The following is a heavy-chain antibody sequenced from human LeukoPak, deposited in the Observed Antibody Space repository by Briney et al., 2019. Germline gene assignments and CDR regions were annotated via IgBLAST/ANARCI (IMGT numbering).Heavy chain of an antibody. CDR3: ARDPAYGALDY. CDR2: VDPDANTK. D-gene: IGHD4-17*01. J-gene: IGHJ4*02. Sequence: GGSLRLSCAASGFTFSASWMTWVRQAPGRGLEWVANVDPDANTKNYLDSVKGRSTISRDNARNSLYLQMNSLRAEDTAIYYCARDPAYGALDYWGQGTLVTVSS. CDR1: GFTFSASW. V-gene: IGHV3-7*01.